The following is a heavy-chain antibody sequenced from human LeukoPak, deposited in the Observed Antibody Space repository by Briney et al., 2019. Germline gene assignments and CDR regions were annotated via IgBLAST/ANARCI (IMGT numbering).Heavy chain of an antibody. CDR3: ARSPHILTGENFDY. D-gene: IGHD3-9*01. CDR1: GYTFTGYY. J-gene: IGHJ4*02. V-gene: IGHV1-2*02. Sequence: ASVKVSCKASGYTFTGYYMHWVRQAPGQGLEWMGWINPDTGDTNYAQKFQGRVTMTRNTSISTAYMELNRLRSDDTAVYYCARSPHILTGENFDYWGQGTLVTVSS. CDR2: INPDTGDT.